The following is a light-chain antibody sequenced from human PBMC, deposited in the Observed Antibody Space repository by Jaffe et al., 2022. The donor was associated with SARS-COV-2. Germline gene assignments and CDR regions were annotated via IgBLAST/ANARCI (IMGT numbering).Light chain of an antibody. CDR3: QQYDSSPYT. V-gene: IGKV1-5*03. Sequence: DIQMTQSPSTLSASVGDRVTITCRASQGVNSWLAWYQQKPGKAPKVLICKASTLESGVPSRFSGSGSGTEFTLTISSLQPDDFATYYCQQYDSSPYTFGQGTKLEVK. CDR1: QGVNSW. CDR2: KAS. J-gene: IGKJ2*01.